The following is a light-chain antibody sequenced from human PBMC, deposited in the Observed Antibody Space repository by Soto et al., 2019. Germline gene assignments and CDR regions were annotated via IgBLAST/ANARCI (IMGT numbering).Light chain of an antibody. CDR2: EGS. CDR1: SSDVGTYNL. J-gene: IGLJ3*02. CDR3: SSYTTSNTQV. V-gene: IGLV2-14*02. Sequence: QSALTQPASVSGSPGQSITISCTGTSSDVGTYNLVSWYQQHPGKAPKLMIYEGSKRPSGVSNRFSGSKSGNTASLTISGLQAEDEADYYCSSYTTSNTQVFGGGTKLTVL.